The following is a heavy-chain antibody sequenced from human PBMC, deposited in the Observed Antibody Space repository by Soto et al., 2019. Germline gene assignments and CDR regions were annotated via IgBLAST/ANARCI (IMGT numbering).Heavy chain of an antibody. J-gene: IGHJ3*02. CDR2: IKQDGSEK. V-gene: IGHV3-7*01. CDR3: ARAVGYYGSSGYYYGGAFDI. CDR1: GFTFSSYW. D-gene: IGHD3-22*01. Sequence: GGSLRLSCAASGFTFSSYWMSWVRQAPGKGLEWVANIKQDGSEKYYVDSVKGRFTISRDNAKNSLYLQMNSLRAEDTAVYYCARAVGYYGSSGYYYGGAFDIWGQGTMVTVSS.